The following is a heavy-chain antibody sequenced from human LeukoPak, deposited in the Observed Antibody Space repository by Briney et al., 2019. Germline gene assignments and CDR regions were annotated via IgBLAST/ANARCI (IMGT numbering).Heavy chain of an antibody. CDR1: GYTFTSYD. J-gene: IGHJ4*02. Sequence: ASVKVSCKASGYTFTSYDINWVRQATGQGLEWMGWMNPNSGNTGYAQKFQGRVTMTRNTSISTAYMGLSSLRSEDTAVYYCARGPRGYFDWLPPGGPDYWGQGTLVTVSS. CDR3: ARGPRGYFDWLPPGGPDY. CDR2: MNPNSGNT. D-gene: IGHD3-9*01. V-gene: IGHV1-8*01.